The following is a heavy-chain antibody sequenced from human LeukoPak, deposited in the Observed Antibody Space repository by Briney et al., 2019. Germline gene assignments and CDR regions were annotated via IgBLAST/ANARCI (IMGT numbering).Heavy chain of an antibody. CDR3: ARADSSITYYYGSGSYFDY. Sequence: GGSLRLSCAASGFTFSSYGMHWVRQAPGKGLEWVAVISYDGSNKYYADSVKGRFTISRDNSKNTLYLQMNSLRAEDTAVYYCARADSSITYYYGSGSYFDYWGQGTLVTVSS. CDR1: GFTFSSYG. D-gene: IGHD3-10*01. V-gene: IGHV3-30*03. CDR2: ISYDGSNK. J-gene: IGHJ4*02.